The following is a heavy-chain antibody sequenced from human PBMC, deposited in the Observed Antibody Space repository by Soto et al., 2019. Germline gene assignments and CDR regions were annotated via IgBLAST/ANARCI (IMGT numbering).Heavy chain of an antibody. D-gene: IGHD3-22*01. J-gene: IGHJ4*02. CDR1: GFTFSSYS. V-gene: IGHV3-21*01. CDR2: ISSSSSYI. Sequence: EVQLVESGGGLVKPGGSLRLSCAASGFTFSSYSMNWVRQAPGKGLEWVSSISSSSSYIYYADSVKGRFTISRDNAKNSLYLQMNSLRAEDTAVYYCARDRKYCYDSSGYYCWGQGTLVTVSS. CDR3: ARDRKYCYDSSGYYC.